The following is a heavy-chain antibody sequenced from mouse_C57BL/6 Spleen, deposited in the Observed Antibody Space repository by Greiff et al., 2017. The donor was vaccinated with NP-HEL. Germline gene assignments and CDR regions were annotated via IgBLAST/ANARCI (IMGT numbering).Heavy chain of an antibody. CDR1: GFTFSDYG. V-gene: IGHV5-15*04. D-gene: IGHD2-1*01. Sequence: EVMLVESGGGLVQPGGSLKLSCAASGFTFSDYGMAWVRQAPRKGPEWVAFISNLAYSIYYADTVTGRFTISRENAKNTLYLEMSSLRSEDTALYYCARQGYYGNSYYAMDYWGQGTSVTVSS. J-gene: IGHJ4*01. CDR2: ISNLAYSI. CDR3: ARQGYYGNSYYAMDY.